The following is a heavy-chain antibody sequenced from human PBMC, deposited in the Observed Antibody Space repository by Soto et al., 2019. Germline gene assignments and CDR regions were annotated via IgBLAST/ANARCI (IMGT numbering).Heavy chain of an antibody. CDR2: ITDDGSGK. J-gene: IGHJ2*01. Sequence: QAQLVESGGGAVQPGTSLRLSCAASELSFSTYGMHWVRQAPGKGPEWVAVITDDGSGKWYADSVKGRFTISRDNSENTLYLQMNSLSPEDSALYYCAKDEGRWLSYLDLWGRGTLVIVSS. V-gene: IGHV3-30*18. CDR1: ELSFSTYG. CDR3: AKDEGRWLSYLDL. D-gene: IGHD5-12*01.